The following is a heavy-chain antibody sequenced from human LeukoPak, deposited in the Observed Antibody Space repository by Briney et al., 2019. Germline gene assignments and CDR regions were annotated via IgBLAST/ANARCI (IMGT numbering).Heavy chain of an antibody. J-gene: IGHJ4*02. CDR2: INPKSGGT. CDR1: GYTFTGYY. V-gene: IGHV1-2*02. Sequence: SVKVPCKASGYTFTGYYMLWMRQAPAKGLEWIAWINPKSGGTNYAQKFQGRVTMTRDSSISTAYMELSRLRSDDTAVYYCARERPRYCSGGSCYLGYFDYWGQGTLVTVSS. D-gene: IGHD2-15*01. CDR3: ARERPRYCSGGSCYLGYFDY.